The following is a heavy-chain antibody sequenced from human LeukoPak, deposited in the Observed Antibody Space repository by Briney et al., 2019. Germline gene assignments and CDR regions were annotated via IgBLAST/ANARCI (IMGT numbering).Heavy chain of an antibody. CDR1: GYTFTTYN. D-gene: IGHD6-13*01. V-gene: IGHV1-8*01. CDR2: MNPNSGST. Sequence: GASVKVSCKASGYTFTTYNINWVRQATGQGLEWMEWMNPNSGSTGYAQKFQGRVTMTGNASMSTAYMELSSLKSEDTAVYYCARVKGGSWPDSWGQGTLVTVSS. CDR3: ARVKGGSWPDS. J-gene: IGHJ4*02.